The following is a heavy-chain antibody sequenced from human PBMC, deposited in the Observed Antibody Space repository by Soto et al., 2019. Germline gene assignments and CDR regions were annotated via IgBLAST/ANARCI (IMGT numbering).Heavy chain of an antibody. J-gene: IGHJ3*02. Sequence: EVQLVESGGGLVKPGGSLRLSCAASGFTFSSYSMNWVRQAPGKGLEWVSSISSSSSYIYYADSVKGRFTISRDNAKNSLYLQMNSLRAEDTAVYYCARDPRDIVVVPDAIIPNAFDIWGQGTMVTVSS. V-gene: IGHV3-21*01. CDR2: ISSSSSYI. CDR3: ARDPRDIVVVPDAIIPNAFDI. D-gene: IGHD2-2*01. CDR1: GFTFSSYS.